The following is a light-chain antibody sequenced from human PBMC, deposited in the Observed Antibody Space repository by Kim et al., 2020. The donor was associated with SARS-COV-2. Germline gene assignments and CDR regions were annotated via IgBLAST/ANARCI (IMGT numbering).Light chain of an antibody. CDR3: NSYTRSSTVV. V-gene: IGLV2-14*03. CDR2: DVS. J-gene: IGLJ3*02. CDR1: DSDVGAYDF. Sequence: QSVLTQPASVSGSPGQSITISCAGTDSDVGAYDFVSWYQQHPGKAPKLIISDVSNRPSGVSDRFSGSKSGNTASLTISGLQAEDEGHYYCNSYTRSSTVVFGGGTQLTVL.